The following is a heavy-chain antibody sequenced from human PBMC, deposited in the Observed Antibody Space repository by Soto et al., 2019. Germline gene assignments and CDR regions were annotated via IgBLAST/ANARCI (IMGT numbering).Heavy chain of an antibody. CDR3: ATHCGNTFGSHDD. J-gene: IGHJ4*01. D-gene: IGHD5-18*01. V-gene: IGHV4-4*02. CDR2: IFHSGTT. Sequence: SFVRQTPGKVLECIGEIFHSGTTNYNPSLKSRVTISGDNSKNQFSLNLNSVTAADTAVYYCATHCGNTFGSHDDWGHGNLVTVSS.